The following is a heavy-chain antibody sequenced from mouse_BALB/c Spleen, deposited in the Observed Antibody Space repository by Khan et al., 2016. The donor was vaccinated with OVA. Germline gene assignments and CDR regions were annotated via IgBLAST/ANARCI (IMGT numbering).Heavy chain of an antibody. CDR3: ARWTYRYAFAY. Sequence: EVQLQESGASLVKPSQTLSFTCSVTGDSITSGYWSWIRKFPGNKLEYMGYMIYTGYTDYNPSLKSRLAITRHTSKNQYSLLLNSVTTEDTATYYCARWTYRYAFAYWGQGTLVTVSA. CDR2: MIYTGYT. D-gene: IGHD2-14*01. J-gene: IGHJ3*01. CDR1: GDSITSGY. V-gene: IGHV3-8*02.